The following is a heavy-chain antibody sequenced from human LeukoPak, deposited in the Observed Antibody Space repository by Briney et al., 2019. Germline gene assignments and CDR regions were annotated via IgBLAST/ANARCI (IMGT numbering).Heavy chain of an antibody. CDR2: IIPIFGTA. D-gene: IGHD3-10*01. Sequence: ASVKVSCKASGGTFSSYAISWVRQAPGQGLEWMGGIIPIFGTANYAQKFQGRVTITTDESTSTAYMELSSLRSEDTAVYYCARGGDYGSGSYVDYWGQGTLVTVSS. J-gene: IGHJ4*02. V-gene: IGHV1-69*05. CDR1: GGTFSSYA. CDR3: ARGGDYGSGSYVDY.